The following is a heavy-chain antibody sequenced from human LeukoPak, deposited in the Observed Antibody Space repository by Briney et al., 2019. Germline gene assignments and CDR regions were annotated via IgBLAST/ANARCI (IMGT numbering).Heavy chain of an antibody. CDR1: GGSISSGGYS. J-gene: IGHJ4*02. CDR2: IYHSGST. CDR3: ARVAGIGYSGYEGIDY. D-gene: IGHD5-12*01. V-gene: IGHV4-30-2*01. Sequence: PSQPLSLTCAVSGGSISSGGYSWSWIRQPPGKGLEWIGYIYHSGSTYYNPSLKSRVTISVDRSKNQFSLKLSSVTAADTAVYYCARVAGIGYSGYEGIDYWGQGTLVTVSS.